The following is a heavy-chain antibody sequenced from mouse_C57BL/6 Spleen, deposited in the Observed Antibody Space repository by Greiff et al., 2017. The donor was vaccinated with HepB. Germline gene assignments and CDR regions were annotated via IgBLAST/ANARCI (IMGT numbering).Heavy chain of an antibody. D-gene: IGHD2-3*01. Sequence: VLLVESGAELVRPGASVTLSCKASGYTFTDSEMHWVKQTPVHGLEWIGAIDPETGGTAYNQKFKGKAILTADKSSSTAYLELRSLTSEDSAVYYCTGSDDGYYRYWFAYWGQGTLVTVSA. CDR1: GYTFTDSE. CDR2: IDPETGGT. CDR3: TGSDDGYYRYWFAY. J-gene: IGHJ3*01. V-gene: IGHV1-15*01.